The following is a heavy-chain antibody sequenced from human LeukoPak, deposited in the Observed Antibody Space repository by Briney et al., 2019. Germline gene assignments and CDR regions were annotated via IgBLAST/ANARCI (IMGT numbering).Heavy chain of an antibody. J-gene: IGHJ4*02. CDR2: ISSGGAT. V-gene: IGHV3-23*01. Sequence: GGSLRLSCAASGFSFSSYAMSWVRQAPGKGLEWVSAISSGGATFYADPVKGRFTISRDNSKNTLYLQMNSLRAEDTAVYYCAPDRGLVRYFNSWGQGTLVTVSS. D-gene: IGHD3-10*01. CDR1: GFSFSSYA. CDR3: APDRGLVRYFNS.